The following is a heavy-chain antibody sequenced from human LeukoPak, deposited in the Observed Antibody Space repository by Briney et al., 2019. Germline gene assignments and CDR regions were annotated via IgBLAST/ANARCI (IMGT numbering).Heavy chain of an antibody. CDR1: GHSLSDLS. CDR2: FDIEDAET. CDR3: VAEVIEVTMGDY. Sequence: GASVKVSCKVSGHSLSDLSIHWVRQAPGKGLEWMGGFDIEDAETINAQEFEGRVIMTEDTATETAYMELSSLKSEDTAVYYCVAEVIEVTMGDYWGQGTLVTVSS. V-gene: IGHV1-24*01. J-gene: IGHJ4*02. D-gene: IGHD4-11*01.